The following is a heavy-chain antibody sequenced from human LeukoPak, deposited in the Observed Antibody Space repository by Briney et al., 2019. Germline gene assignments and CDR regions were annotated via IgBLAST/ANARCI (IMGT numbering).Heavy chain of an antibody. V-gene: IGHV4-59*01. J-gene: IGHJ4*02. CDR3: ARGPRDGYKGAGYFDY. CDR1: GGSISSYY. D-gene: IGHD5-24*01. CDR2: IYYSGST. Sequence: PSETLSLTCTVSGGSISSYYWSWIRQPPGKGLEWIGYIYYSGSTNYNPSLKSRVTISVDTSKNQFSLKLSSVTAADTAVYYCARGPRDGYKGAGYFDYWGQGTLVTVSS.